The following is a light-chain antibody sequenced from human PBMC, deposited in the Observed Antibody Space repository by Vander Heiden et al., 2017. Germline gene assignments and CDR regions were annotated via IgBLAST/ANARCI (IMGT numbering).Light chain of an antibody. CDR3: AAWDDSLNAVV. CDR2: SND. J-gene: IGLJ2*01. CDR1: RSNIGSYT. Sequence: QSVLTQPPSVSGTPGQRVTIACSGSRSNIGSYTVNWYQQFPGTAPKLLIHSNDQRPSGVPDRFSGSKSGTSASLAISGLQSEDEADYHCAAWDDSLNAVVLGGGTKLTVL. V-gene: IGLV1-44*01.